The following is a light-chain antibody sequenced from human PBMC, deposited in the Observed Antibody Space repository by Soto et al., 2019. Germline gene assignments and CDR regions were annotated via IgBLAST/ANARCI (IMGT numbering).Light chain of an antibody. CDR1: SSDVGGYNH. Sequence: QSALTQPASVSASPGQSITISCTGTSSDVGGYNHVSWYQQHPGKVPKVMIFDVSNRPSGVSNRFSGSKSGNTASLTISGLQAEDEADYYYGSYTSSNTVVFGGGTKLTVL. CDR2: DVS. CDR3: GSYTSSNTVV. J-gene: IGLJ2*01. V-gene: IGLV2-14*01.